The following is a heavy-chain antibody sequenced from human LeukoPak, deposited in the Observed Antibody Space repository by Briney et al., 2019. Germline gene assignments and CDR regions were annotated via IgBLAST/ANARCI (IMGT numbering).Heavy chain of an antibody. Sequence: GASVKVSCKASGNTFTSYYMHWVRQAPGQGLEWMGIINPSGGSTSYAQKFQGRVTMTRDTSTSTVYMELSSLRSEDTAVYYCARFLGPYSSSSDRYFDYWGQGTLVTVSS. D-gene: IGHD6-6*01. CDR2: INPSGGST. CDR3: ARFLGPYSSSSDRYFDY. J-gene: IGHJ4*02. V-gene: IGHV1-46*01. CDR1: GNTFTSYY.